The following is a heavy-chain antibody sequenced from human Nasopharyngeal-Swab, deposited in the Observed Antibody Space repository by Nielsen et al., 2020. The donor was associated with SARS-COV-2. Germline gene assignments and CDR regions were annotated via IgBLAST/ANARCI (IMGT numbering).Heavy chain of an antibody. J-gene: IGHJ6*03. CDR1: GFTFSSYS. Sequence: GESLKISCAASGFTFSSYSMNWVRQAPGKGLEWVSYISSSSSTIYYADSVKGRFTISRDNAKNSLYLQMNSLRAEDTAVYYCARDHRYSSSWYSSNYYYYMDVWGKGTTVTVSS. CDR2: ISSSSSTI. CDR3: ARDHRYSSSWYSSNYYYYMDV. V-gene: IGHV3-48*04. D-gene: IGHD6-13*01.